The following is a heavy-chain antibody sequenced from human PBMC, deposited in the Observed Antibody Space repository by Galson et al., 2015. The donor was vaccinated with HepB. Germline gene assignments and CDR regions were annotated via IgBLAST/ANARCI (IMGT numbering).Heavy chain of an antibody. CDR3: ARFPHSSSWDDSYYYMDV. V-gene: IGHV1-8*01. D-gene: IGHD6-13*01. CDR1: GYSFTSYD. J-gene: IGHJ6*03. Sequence: SVKVSCKASGYSFTSYDIHWVRQATGQGLEWLGWMDPNSGNTGYAQKFQGRITMIRSTSISTAYMELRSLRSEDTVVYYCARFPHSSSWDDSYYYMDVWGKGTTVTVSS. CDR2: MDPNSGNT.